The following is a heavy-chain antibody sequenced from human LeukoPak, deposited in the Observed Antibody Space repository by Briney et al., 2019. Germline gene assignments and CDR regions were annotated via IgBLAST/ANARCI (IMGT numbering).Heavy chain of an antibody. J-gene: IGHJ4*02. Sequence: ASVKVSCKASGYTFTGYYMHWVRQAPGQGLEWMGWINPNSGGTNYAQKFQGRVTMTRDTSISTAYMELGRLRSDDTAVYYCARDPLLDGLFDYWGQGTLVTVSS. CDR1: GYTFTGYY. CDR3: ARDPLLDGLFDY. D-gene: IGHD3/OR15-3a*01. V-gene: IGHV1-2*02. CDR2: INPNSGGT.